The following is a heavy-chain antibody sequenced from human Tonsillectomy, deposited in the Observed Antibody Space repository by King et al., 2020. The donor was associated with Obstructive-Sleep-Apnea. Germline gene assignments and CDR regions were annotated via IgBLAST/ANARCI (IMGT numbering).Heavy chain of an antibody. Sequence: VQLVESGGGVVQPGGSLRLSCAASGFTFSSYGMHWVRQAPGKGLEWVAFIRYDGSNKYYADSVKGRFTISRDNSKNTLYLQMNSLRAEDTAVYYCAKDCDSSGYYYAYFDYWGQGTLVTVSS. D-gene: IGHD3-22*01. CDR3: AKDCDSSGYYYAYFDY. CDR2: IRYDGSNK. V-gene: IGHV3-30*02. CDR1: GFTFSSYG. J-gene: IGHJ4*02.